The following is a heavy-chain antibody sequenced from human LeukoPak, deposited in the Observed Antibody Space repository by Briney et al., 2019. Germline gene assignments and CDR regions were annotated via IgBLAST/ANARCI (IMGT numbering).Heavy chain of an antibody. D-gene: IGHD3-3*01. V-gene: IGHV3-30*18. Sequence: GGSLRLSCAASGFTFSSYWMSWVRQAPGKGLEWVAVISYDGSNKYYADSVKGRFTISRDNSKNTLYLQMNSLRAEDTAVYYCAKEYYDFWSGYYRYYYYMDVWGKGTTVTVSS. CDR3: AKEYYDFWSGYYRYYYYMDV. J-gene: IGHJ6*03. CDR2: ISYDGSNK. CDR1: GFTFSSYW.